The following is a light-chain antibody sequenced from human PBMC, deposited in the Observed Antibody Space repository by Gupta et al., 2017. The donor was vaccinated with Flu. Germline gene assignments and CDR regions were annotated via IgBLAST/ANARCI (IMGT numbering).Light chain of an antibody. CDR1: QNIGNH. CDR2: RTS. J-gene: IGKJ1*01. CDR3: QQYHAWWT. Sequence: SPSNLSATVGGRVTFTCRANQNIGNHLAWYQQKPGKAPKLLIYRTSVLETGVPSRFSGSVSGAEFTLTISGLQPDDFATYYCQQYHAWWTFGQGTTVEV. V-gene: IGKV1-5*03.